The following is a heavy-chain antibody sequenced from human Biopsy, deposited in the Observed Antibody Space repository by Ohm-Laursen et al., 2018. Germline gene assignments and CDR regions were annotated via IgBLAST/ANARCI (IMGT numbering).Heavy chain of an antibody. CDR2: VYYTGST. CDR3: ARDRGYYSDRTVPGYFDL. D-gene: IGHD3-22*01. V-gene: IGHV4-59*01. Sequence: SETLPLTCTASGDSISSYYWSWIRQPPGKGLQWIGYVYYTGSTDYNPSLQSRVTISVDTSKNHFSLRLRSVTPADTAIYYCARDRGYYSDRTVPGYFDLWGRGTLVTVSS. J-gene: IGHJ2*01. CDR1: GDSISSYY.